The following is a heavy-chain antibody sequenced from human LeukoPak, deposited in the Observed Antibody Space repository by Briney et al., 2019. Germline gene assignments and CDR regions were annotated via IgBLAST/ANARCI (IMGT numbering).Heavy chain of an antibody. CDR3: ASRYGAPTAVDAFDI. CDR2: ISYDGSNK. Sequence: GGSLRLSCAASGFTFSSYGMHWVRQAPGKGLEWVAVISYDGSNKYYADSVKGRFTISRDKSKNTLYLQMNSLRAEDTAVYYCASRYGAPTAVDAFDIWGQGTMVTVSS. V-gene: IGHV3-30*03. CDR1: GFTFSSYG. D-gene: IGHD4-17*01. J-gene: IGHJ3*02.